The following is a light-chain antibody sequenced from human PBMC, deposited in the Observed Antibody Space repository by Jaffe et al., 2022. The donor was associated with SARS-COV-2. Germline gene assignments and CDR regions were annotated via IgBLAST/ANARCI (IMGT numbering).Light chain of an antibody. CDR3: CSYAGSSTWV. Sequence: QSALTQPASVSGSPGQSITISCTGTSSDVGNYNFVSWYQHHPGKAPKLIIYEGSKRPSGISNRFSGSKSGITASLTISGLQAEDEADYYCCSYAGSSTWVFGGGTKLTVL. CDR2: EGS. CDR1: SSDVGNYNF. V-gene: IGLV2-23*01. J-gene: IGLJ3*02.